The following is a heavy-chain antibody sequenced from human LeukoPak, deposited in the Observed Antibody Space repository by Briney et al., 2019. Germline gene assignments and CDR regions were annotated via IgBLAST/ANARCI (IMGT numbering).Heavy chain of an antibody. CDR1: GDSFSSNSAA. Sequence: SQTLSLTCAISGDSFSSNSAAWTWVRQSPSRGLEWLGRTYYRSKWSDDYAVSVKSQITINPDTSKNQFSLHLNSMTPEDTAIYYCARGRVTTIANYYYYYIDVWGEGTTVTVSS. CDR3: ARGRVTTIANYYYYYIDV. V-gene: IGHV6-1*01. D-gene: IGHD4-17*01. CDR2: TYYRSKWSD. J-gene: IGHJ6*03.